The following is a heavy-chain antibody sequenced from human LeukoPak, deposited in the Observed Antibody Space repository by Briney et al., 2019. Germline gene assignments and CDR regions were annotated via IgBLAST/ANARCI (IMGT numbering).Heavy chain of an antibody. CDR2: IYHSGST. D-gene: IGHD2-8*01. V-gene: IGHV4-38-2*02. J-gene: IGHJ5*02. CDR3: AGPSTGYCINGVCYRGFDP. Sequence: SETLSLTCTVSGYSISSGYYWGWIRQPPGKGLEWIGNIYHSGSTYYSPSLKSRVTISVDTSKNQFSLKPSSVTAADTAVYYCAGPSTGYCINGVCYRGFDPWGQGTLVTVSS. CDR1: GYSISSGYY.